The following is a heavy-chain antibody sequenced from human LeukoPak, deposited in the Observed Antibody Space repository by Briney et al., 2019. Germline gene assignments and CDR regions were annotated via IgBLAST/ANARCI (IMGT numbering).Heavy chain of an antibody. CDR1: GFTFSSYS. D-gene: IGHD2-2*02. CDR2: ISSSSSYI. Sequence: GGSLRLSCAASGFTFSSYSMNWVRQAPGKGLEWVSSISSSSSYIYYADSVKGRFTISRDNAKNSLYLQMNSLRAEDTAVYYCARGAPSGYIVVVPAAINYWGQGTLVTVSS. CDR3: ARGAPSGYIVVVPAAINY. J-gene: IGHJ4*02. V-gene: IGHV3-21*01.